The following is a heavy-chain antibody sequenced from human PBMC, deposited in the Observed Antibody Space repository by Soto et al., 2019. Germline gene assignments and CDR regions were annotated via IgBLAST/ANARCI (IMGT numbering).Heavy chain of an antibody. D-gene: IGHD6-13*01. Sequence: PGGSLRLSCTASGFTFGDYAMSWVCQAPGKGLEWVGFIRSNAYGGTTEYAASVKGRFTISRDDSKSIAYLQMNSLKTEDTAVYYCTREGDSSLLHYYYYGMDVWGQGTTVTVSS. V-gene: IGHV3-49*04. CDR2: IRSNAYGGTT. CDR3: TREGDSSLLHYYYYGMDV. CDR1: GFTFGDYA. J-gene: IGHJ6*02.